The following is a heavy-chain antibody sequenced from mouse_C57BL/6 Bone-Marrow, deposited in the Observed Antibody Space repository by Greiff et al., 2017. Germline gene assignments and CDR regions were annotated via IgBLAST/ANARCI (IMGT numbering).Heavy chain of an antibody. V-gene: IGHV1-64*01. CDR2: IHTNSGST. D-gene: IGHD1-1*01. CDR1: GYTFTSYW. J-gene: IGHJ2*01. Sequence: VQLQQPGAELVTPGASVTLSCKASGYTFTSYWMHWVQQRPGQGLEWIGMIHTNSGSTNYNEKFKSKATLTVDNSSSTVYTQLSSLKYEDSAVYYCARREFITTVVDTRYFDDWGKGTTLTVSS. CDR3: ARREFITTVVDTRYFDD.